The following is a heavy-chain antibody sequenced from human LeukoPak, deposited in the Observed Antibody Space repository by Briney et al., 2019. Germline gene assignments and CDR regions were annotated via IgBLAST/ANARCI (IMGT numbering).Heavy chain of an antibody. CDR1: GFTFSSYA. CDR2: ISGSGGST. CDR3: AKGLSMTSLGIDY. D-gene: IGHD4-17*01. J-gene: IGHJ4*02. V-gene: IGHV3-23*01. Sequence: GGSLRLSCAASGFTFSSYAMSWVRQAPGKGLEWVSAISGSGGSTYYADSVKGRFTISRDNSKNTPYLQMNSLRAEDTATYYCAKGLSMTSLGIDYWGQGTLVTVSS.